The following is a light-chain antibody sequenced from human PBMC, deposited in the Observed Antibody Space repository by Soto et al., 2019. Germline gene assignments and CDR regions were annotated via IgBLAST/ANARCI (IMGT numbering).Light chain of an antibody. J-gene: IGKJ1*01. CDR3: QLCPTWPPWT. Sequence: EIVMTQSPATLSVSPGERATLSCRASQSVSSNLAWYQQKPGQPPRLLIYGASTRATAIPARFSRSGSGTEFTTTSRSLQSADLAMYACQLCPTWPPWTFGQGTKVEIK. CDR1: QSVSSN. V-gene: IGKV3-15*01. CDR2: GAS.